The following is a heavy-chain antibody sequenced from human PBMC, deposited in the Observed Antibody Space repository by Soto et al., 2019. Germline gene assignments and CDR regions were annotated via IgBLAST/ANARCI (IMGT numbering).Heavy chain of an antibody. CDR3: ARTPVVVTADNYYYSYGMEL. J-gene: IGHJ6*01. D-gene: IGHD2-21*02. CDR1: GFTFSSYA. Sequence: HPGGSLRLSCAASGFTFSSYAMHWVRQAPGKGLEYVSAISSNGGSTYYANSVKGRFTISRDNSKNTLYLQMGSLRAEDMAVYYCARTPVVVTADNYYYSYGMELWGQGTTVTVSS. V-gene: IGHV3-64*01. CDR2: ISSNGGST.